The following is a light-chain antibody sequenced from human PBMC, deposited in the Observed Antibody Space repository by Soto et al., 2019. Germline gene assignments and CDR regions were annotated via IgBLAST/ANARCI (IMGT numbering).Light chain of an antibody. CDR1: QGIHNN. V-gene: IGKV1-27*01. CDR3: QKYDGAPLT. J-gene: IGKJ4*01. Sequence: DIQMTQSPCSLSASVGDRVTITCRASQGIHNNLAWYQQKPGEVPKLLIYAASTLQSGVPSRFSGGGSGTDFTLTVNSLQPEDVATYYCQKYDGAPLTFGGGTKVEIE. CDR2: AAS.